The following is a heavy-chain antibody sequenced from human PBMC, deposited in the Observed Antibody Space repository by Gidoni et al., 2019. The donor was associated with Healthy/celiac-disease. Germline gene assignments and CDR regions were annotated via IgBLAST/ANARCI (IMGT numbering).Heavy chain of an antibody. D-gene: IGHD3-22*01. CDR1: GFTFSSYS. Sequence: EVQLVQSGGGLVKPGGSLRLSCAASGFTFSSYSMNWVRQAPGKGLEWVSSISSSSSYIYYADSVKGRFTISRDNAKNSLYLQMNSLRAEDTAVYYCARGAYYYDSSGLDYWGQGTLVTVSS. J-gene: IGHJ4*02. V-gene: IGHV3-21*01. CDR2: ISSSSSYI. CDR3: ARGAYYYDSSGLDY.